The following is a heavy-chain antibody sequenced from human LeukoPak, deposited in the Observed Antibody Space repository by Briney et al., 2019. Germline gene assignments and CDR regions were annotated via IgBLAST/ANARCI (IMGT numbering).Heavy chain of an antibody. Sequence: GGSQRLSCAASGFTFSGSAMLWVRQASGKGLEWVSYISSSGSTIYYADSVKGRFTISRDNAKNSLYLQMNSLRAEDTAVYYCAELGITMIGGVWGKGTTVTISS. V-gene: IGHV3-48*03. CDR1: GFTFSGSA. CDR2: ISSSGSTI. J-gene: IGHJ6*04. D-gene: IGHD3-10*02. CDR3: AELGITMIGGV.